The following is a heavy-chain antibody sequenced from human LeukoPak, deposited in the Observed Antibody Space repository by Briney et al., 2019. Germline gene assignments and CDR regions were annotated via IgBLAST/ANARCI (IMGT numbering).Heavy chain of an antibody. CDR1: GYSFTSYW. V-gene: IGHV5-51*01. CDR2: IYPGDSDT. D-gene: IGHD1-26*01. CDR3: ARHVYSGSYYVDY. Sequence: GESLKISCKGSGYSFTSYWMGGVGQMPGKGLEGMGIIYPGDSDTSYSPSFQGKVTISADKSISTAYLQWSSLKASDTAMYYCARHVYSGSYYVDYWGQGTLVTVSS. J-gene: IGHJ4*02.